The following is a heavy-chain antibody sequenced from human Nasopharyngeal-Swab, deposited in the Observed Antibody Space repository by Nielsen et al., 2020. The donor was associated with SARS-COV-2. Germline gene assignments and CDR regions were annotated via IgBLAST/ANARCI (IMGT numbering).Heavy chain of an antibody. Sequence: GESLKISCAASGFTLSTYSMDWVRQVPGKGLEWVAHIGTSSTPIYYADSVRGRFSISRDNAKNSLYLQMNSLRADDTAVYYCARDVGGRDNYWGQGALVTVSS. D-gene: IGHD2-15*01. CDR1: GFTLSTYS. CDR2: IGTSSTPI. CDR3: ARDVGGRDNY. V-gene: IGHV3-48*01. J-gene: IGHJ4*02.